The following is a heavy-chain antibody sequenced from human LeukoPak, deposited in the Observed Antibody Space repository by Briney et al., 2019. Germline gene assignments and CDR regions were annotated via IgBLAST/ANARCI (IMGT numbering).Heavy chain of an antibody. Sequence: SVKVSCKASGGTFSSYAISWVRQAPGQGLEWMGGIIPIFGTANYAQKFQGRVTITTDESTSTAYMELSSLRSEDTAVYYFAGEKNCYFDYWGQGTLVTVSS. CDR3: AGEKNCYFDY. CDR2: IIPIFGTA. CDR1: GGTFSSYA. V-gene: IGHV1-69*05. J-gene: IGHJ4*02.